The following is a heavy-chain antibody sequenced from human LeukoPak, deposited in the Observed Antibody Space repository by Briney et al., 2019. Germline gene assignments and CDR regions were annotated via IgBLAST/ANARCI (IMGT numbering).Heavy chain of an antibody. D-gene: IGHD3-10*01. CDR1: GVSISSSSYY. Sequence: SETLSLTCTVSGVSISSSSYYWGWIRQPPGKGLEWIGSIYYSGSTYYNPSLKSRVTISVDTSKNQFSLKLSSVTAADTAVYYCARRVALWFGDGSMDVWGQGTTVTVSS. J-gene: IGHJ6*02. CDR2: IYYSGST. V-gene: IGHV4-39*01. CDR3: ARRVALWFGDGSMDV.